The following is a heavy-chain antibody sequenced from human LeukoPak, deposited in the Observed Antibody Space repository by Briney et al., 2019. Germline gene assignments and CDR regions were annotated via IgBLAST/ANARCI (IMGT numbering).Heavy chain of an antibody. CDR2: LISRGDII. Sequence: GGSHSPSCAGSGFTFSDYCMSWIRQAPGKGLEWVSDLISRGDIISYADSVKGRFTISRDNATNSLYLQINSLRAEDTAVYYCARETVAGTFDHWGQGTLVTVSS. CDR1: GFTFSDYC. D-gene: IGHD6-19*01. V-gene: IGHV3-11*01. CDR3: ARETVAGTFDH. J-gene: IGHJ4*02.